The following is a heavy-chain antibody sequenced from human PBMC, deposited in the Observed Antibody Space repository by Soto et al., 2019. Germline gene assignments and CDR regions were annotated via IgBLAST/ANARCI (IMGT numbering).Heavy chain of an antibody. CDR1: GGSISSDDYY. D-gene: IGHD3-22*01. J-gene: IGHJ1*01. CDR3: ARDLDGLHDDTSGPFPLPG. V-gene: IGHV4-30-4*01. CDR2: IHASGSI. Sequence: SETLSLTCTVSGGSISSDDYYWSWIRQAPGRGLEWIGYIHASGSIYYNPSLKSRATMSIDTAGNQFSLKVSAVTVADTAVSYCARDLDGLHDDTSGPFPLPGWGQGTLVTVSS.